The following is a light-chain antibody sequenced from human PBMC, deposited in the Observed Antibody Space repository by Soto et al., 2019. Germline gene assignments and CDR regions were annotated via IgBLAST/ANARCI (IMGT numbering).Light chain of an antibody. CDR3: QQTTTFPLT. J-gene: IGKJ4*01. Sequence: DIQMTQSPSSVSASVGDRVTITCRASQGVSTWLAWYQQTPGKAPNLLVYTASSLQSGVPSRFSGSGSGTDFTLAISSLQPEDVVPYYCQQTTTFPLTFGGGTKVEI. V-gene: IGKV1D-12*01. CDR2: TAS. CDR1: QGVSTW.